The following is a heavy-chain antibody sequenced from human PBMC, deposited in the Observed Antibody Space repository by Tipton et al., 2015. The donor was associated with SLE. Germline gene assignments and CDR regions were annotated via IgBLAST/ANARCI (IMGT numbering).Heavy chain of an antibody. CDR3: ASVYYDFWSGYYYFDY. J-gene: IGHJ4*02. Sequence: QSGAEVKKPGASVKVSCKASGYTFTSYGISWVRQAPGQGLEWMGWISAYNGNTNYAQKLQGRVTMTTDTSTSTAYMELRSLRSDDTAVYYCASVYYDFWSGYYYFDYWGQGPLVTVSS. D-gene: IGHD3-3*01. CDR2: ISAYNGNT. CDR1: GYTFTSYG. V-gene: IGHV1-18*01.